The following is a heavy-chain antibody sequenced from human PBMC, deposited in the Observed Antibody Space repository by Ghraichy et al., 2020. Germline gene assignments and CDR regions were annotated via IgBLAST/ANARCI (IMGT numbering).Heavy chain of an antibody. CDR1: GGSISSYY. V-gene: IGHV4-59*01. D-gene: IGHD3-22*01. CDR2: IYYSGST. Sequence: SETLSLTCTVPGGSISSYYWSWIRQPPGKGLEWIGYIYYSGSTNYNPSLKSRVTISVDTSKNQFSLKLSSVTAADTAVYSCARGSSGYYYYYFDYWGQGTLVTVSS. CDR3: ARGSSGYYYYYFDY. J-gene: IGHJ4*02.